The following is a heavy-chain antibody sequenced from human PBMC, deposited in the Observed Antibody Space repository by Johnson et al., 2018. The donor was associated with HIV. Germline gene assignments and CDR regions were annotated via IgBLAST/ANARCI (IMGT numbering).Heavy chain of an antibody. D-gene: IGHD3-10*01. CDR1: GFTFSSYA. Sequence: VQLVESGGGVVQPGRSLRLSCAASGFTFSSYAMHWVRQAPGKGLEWVSIILSDGSNIYYADSVKGRFTISRDNSKNTLYLQMNSLRAEDTAVYYCARETYYSSIDAFDIWGQGTMVTVSS. CDR2: ILSDGSNI. J-gene: IGHJ3*02. V-gene: IGHV3-30*04. CDR3: ARETYYSSIDAFDI.